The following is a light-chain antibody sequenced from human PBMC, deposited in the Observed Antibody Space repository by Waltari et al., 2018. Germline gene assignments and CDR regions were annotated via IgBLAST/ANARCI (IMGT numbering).Light chain of an antibody. CDR2: EFS. J-gene: IGLJ2*01. CDR3: SSYAGSNNPVV. Sequence: QSALTQPPSASGSPGQSVTISCTGTSSDVGGYNYVSWYQQHPGKAPQLMIYEFSKRPPGVPDRCSGSKSGNTASLTVSGLQAEDEADYYCSSYAGSNNPVVFGGGTKLTVL. V-gene: IGLV2-8*01. CDR1: SSDVGGYNY.